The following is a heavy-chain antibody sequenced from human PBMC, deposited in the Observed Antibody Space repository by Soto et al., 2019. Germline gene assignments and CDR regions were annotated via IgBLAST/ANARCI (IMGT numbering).Heavy chain of an antibody. J-gene: IGHJ4*02. D-gene: IGHD3-10*01. Sequence: PSETLSLTCTVSGGSISSGDYYWSWIRQPPGKGLEWIGYIYYSGSTNYNPSLKSRVTISVDTSKNQFSLKLSSVTAADTAVYYCARRIIALEIFDSWGQGTVVTVSS. CDR3: ARRIIALEIFDS. CDR2: IYYSGST. CDR1: GGSISSGDYY. V-gene: IGHV4-61*08.